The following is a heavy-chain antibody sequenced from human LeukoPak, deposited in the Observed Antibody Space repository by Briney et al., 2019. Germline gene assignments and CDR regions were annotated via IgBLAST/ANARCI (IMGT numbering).Heavy chain of an antibody. J-gene: IGHJ4*02. D-gene: IGHD3-22*01. Sequence: ASVKVSCKASGYTFTSYGISWVRQAPGQGLEWMGWISAYNGNTNYAQKPQGRVTMTTDTSTSTAYMELRSLRSDDTAVYYCARDSVPYYYDSSVFDYWGQGTLVTVSS. CDR3: ARDSVPYYYDSSVFDY. CDR2: ISAYNGNT. CDR1: GYTFTSYG. V-gene: IGHV1-18*01.